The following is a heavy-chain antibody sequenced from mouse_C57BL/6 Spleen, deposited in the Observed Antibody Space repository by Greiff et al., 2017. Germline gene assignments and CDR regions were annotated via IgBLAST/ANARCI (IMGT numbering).Heavy chain of an antibody. CDR1: GFSLTSYG. Sequence: QVQLQQSGPGLVQPSQSLSITCTVSGFSLTSYGVHWVRQSPGKGLEWLGVIWRGGSTDYNAAFMSRLSITKDNSKSQVFFKMNSLQADDTAIYYCAKNYYGSHWYFDVWGTGTTVTVSS. CDR2: IWRGGST. CDR3: AKNYYGSHWYFDV. J-gene: IGHJ1*03. D-gene: IGHD1-1*01. V-gene: IGHV2-5*01.